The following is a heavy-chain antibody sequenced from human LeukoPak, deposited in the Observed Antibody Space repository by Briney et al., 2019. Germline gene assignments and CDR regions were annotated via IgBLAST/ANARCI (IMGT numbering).Heavy chain of an antibody. CDR1: GGSISSYY. Sequence: SETLSLTCSVSGGSISSYYWTWIRQPPGKGLEYIGYIFYSGRTNYNPSLKSRLTISVDTSKNQFSLTLSSVTAADTAVYYCARGQKYRNGYTVTELGSGYFDYWGQGTLVTVSS. CDR3: ARGQKYRNGYTVTELGSGYFDY. V-gene: IGHV4-59*01. D-gene: IGHD5-18*01. J-gene: IGHJ4*02. CDR2: IFYSGRT.